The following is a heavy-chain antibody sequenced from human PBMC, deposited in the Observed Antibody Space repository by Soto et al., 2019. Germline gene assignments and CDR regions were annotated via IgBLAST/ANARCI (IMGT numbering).Heavy chain of an antibody. D-gene: IGHD6-13*01. CDR1: GGSFSGYY. CDR2: INHSGST. CDR3: ARGLGAAAGKRDYYYGMDV. Sequence: PSETLSLTCAVYGGSFSGYYWSWIRQPPGKGLEWIGEINHSGSTNYNPSLKSRVTISVDTSKNQFSLKLSSVTAAHTAVYYCARGLGAAAGKRDYYYGMDVWGQGTTVTVSS. J-gene: IGHJ6*02. V-gene: IGHV4-34*01.